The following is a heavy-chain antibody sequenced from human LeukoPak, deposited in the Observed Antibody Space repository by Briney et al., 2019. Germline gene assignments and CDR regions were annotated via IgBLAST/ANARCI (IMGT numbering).Heavy chain of an antibody. CDR1: GFTFSSYG. Sequence: GGSLRLSCAASGFTFSSYGMSWVRQAPGKGLEWVSVISGSGGGTYYADSVKGRFTIPRDNSKNTLYLQMNSLRAEDTAVYYCAKDSHFDYWGQGALVTVSS. CDR3: AKDSHFDY. J-gene: IGHJ4*02. CDR2: ISGSGGGT. V-gene: IGHV3-23*01.